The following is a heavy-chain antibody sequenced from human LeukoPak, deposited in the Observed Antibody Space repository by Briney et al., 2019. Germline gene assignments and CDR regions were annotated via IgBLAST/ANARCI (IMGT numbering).Heavy chain of an antibody. CDR3: ARDGGVGNYRLGY. V-gene: IGHV3-33*01. D-gene: IGHD1-7*01. Sequence: GGSLRLSCAASGFTFSSSGFHWVRQAPGKGLEWMALIWYDGSKKYYADSVKGRFTISRDNSKNTLYLQMNSLRAEDTAVYYCARDGGVGNYRLGYWGQGTLVTVSS. CDR1: GFTFSSSG. CDR2: IWYDGSKK. J-gene: IGHJ4*02.